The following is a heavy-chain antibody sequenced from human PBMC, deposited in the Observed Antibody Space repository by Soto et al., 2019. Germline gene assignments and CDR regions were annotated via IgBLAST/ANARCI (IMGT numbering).Heavy chain of an antibody. V-gene: IGHV1-58*02. CDR2: IVVGSGNT. J-gene: IGHJ6*02. CDR3: AARKGGTPFDYYYYGMDV. Sequence: QMQLVQSGPEVKKPGTSVKVSCKASGFTFTSSAMQWVRQARGQRLEWIGWIVVGSGNTNYAQKFQERVTITRDMSTSTAYMELSSLRSEDTAVYYCAARKGGTPFDYYYYGMDVWGQGTTVTVSS. D-gene: IGHD2-15*01. CDR1: GFTFTSSA.